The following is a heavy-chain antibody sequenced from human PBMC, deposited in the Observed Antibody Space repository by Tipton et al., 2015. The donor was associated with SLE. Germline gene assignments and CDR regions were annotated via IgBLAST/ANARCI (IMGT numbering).Heavy chain of an antibody. CDR1: GYSFPTYW. CDR3: ARHWDIVLANRYYYYGMDV. CDR2: IYPGDSDT. V-gene: IGHV5-51*01. Sequence: QLVQSGREVKKPGESLRISCETSGYSFPTYWIGWVRQMPGKGLEWIGIIYPGDSDTIYSPSFQGRVTISADKSVATPYLQWSSLQASDTAMYYCARHWDIVLANRYYYYGMDVWGQGTTVTVS. D-gene: IGHD2-8*02. J-gene: IGHJ6*02.